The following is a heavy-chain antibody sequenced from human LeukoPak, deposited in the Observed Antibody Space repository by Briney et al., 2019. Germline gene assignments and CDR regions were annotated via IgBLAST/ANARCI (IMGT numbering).Heavy chain of an antibody. Sequence: PSETLSLTCTVSGGSISSYYWSWIRQPPGKGLEWIGYIYYSGSTNYNPSLKSRVTISVDTSKNQFSLKLSSVTAADTAVYYCARDNYDSSGYYLDYCGHGTLVTVSS. J-gene: IGHJ4*01. CDR2: IYYSGST. CDR1: GGSISSYY. CDR3: ARDNYDSSGYYLDY. V-gene: IGHV4-59*01. D-gene: IGHD3-22*01.